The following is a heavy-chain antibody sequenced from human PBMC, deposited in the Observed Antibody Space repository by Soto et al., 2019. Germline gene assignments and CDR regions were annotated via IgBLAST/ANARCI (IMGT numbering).Heavy chain of an antibody. CDR2: INHSGST. CDR1: GGSFSAYY. V-gene: IGHV4-34*01. D-gene: IGHD2-8*02. CDR3: ARDKITGLFDY. J-gene: IGHJ4*02. Sequence: QVQLQQWGAGLLKPSETLSLTCAVYGGSFSAYYWTWIRQPPGTGLEWIGEINHSGSTNYNPSLKRRVTISVDTSKNHFSLKRTSVTAADTAVYYCARDKITGLFDYWGQGTLVTVSS.